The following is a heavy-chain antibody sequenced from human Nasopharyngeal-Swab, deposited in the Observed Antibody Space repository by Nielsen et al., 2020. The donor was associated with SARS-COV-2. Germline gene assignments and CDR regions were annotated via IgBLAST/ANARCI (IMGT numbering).Heavy chain of an antibody. J-gene: IGHJ5*02. CDR3: ARTLYDIVTDQYEGYDT. D-gene: IGHD3-9*01. CDR2: IYYSGDT. Sequence: SETLSLTCAVSGVFISRGGAYWSWLRQPPGKGLEWIGYIYYSGDTDYNPALQSRVSISADMSRNQFSLKLTSVTAADTAVYYCARTLYDIVTDQYEGYDTWGPGILVTVSS. CDR1: GVFISRGGAY. V-gene: IGHV4-30-4*08.